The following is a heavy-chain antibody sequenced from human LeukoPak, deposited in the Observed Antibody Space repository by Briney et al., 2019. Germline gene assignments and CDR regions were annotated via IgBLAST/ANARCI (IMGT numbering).Heavy chain of an antibody. J-gene: IGHJ5*02. CDR1: GYIFTNYA. CDR3: AREGGDYAGWFDP. CDR2: IIPIFGTA. Sequence: SVKVSCKASGYIFTNYAISWMRQAPGQGLEWMGGIIPIFGTANYAQKFQGRVTITTDESTSTAYMELSSLRSEDTAVYYCAREGGDYAGWFDPWGQGTLVTVYS. V-gene: IGHV1-69*05. D-gene: IGHD4-17*01.